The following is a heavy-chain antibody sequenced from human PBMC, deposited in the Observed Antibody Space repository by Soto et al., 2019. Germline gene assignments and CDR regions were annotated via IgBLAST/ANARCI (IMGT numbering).Heavy chain of an antibody. V-gene: IGHV4-31*03. CDR2: IYYSGST. Sequence: SETLSLTCTVSGGSISSGGYYWSWIRQHPGKGLEWIGYIYYSGSTYYNPSLKSRVTISVDTSKNQFSLKLSSVTAADTAVYYCARDPSWRGMVRGNIYGMDVWGQGTTVTVSS. CDR3: ARDPSWRGMVRGNIYGMDV. CDR1: GGSISSGGYY. D-gene: IGHD3-10*01. J-gene: IGHJ6*02.